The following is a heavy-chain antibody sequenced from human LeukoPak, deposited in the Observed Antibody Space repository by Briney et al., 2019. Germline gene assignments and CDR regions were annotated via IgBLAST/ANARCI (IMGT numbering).Heavy chain of an antibody. CDR1: GGSISSSSYY. D-gene: IGHD3-10*01. Sequence: PSETLSLTCTVSGGSISSSSYYWGWLRPPPGMELEWLGCFYYSGSTYYNPALKRRVTISVDTSKDQFSLKLSPVTAAAAAVYYCARKDYYGSGSFLRRFDPWGQATLVTVSS. J-gene: IGHJ5*02. CDR2: FYYSGST. V-gene: IGHV4-39*07. CDR3: ARKDYYGSGSFLRRFDP.